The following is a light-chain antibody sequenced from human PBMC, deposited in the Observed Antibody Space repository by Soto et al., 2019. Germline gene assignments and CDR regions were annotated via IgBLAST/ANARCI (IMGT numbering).Light chain of an antibody. CDR3: SSYTSSSTLVV. Sequence: QSALTQPASVSGSPGQSITISCTGTSSDVGDYNYVSWYQQHPGKAPKLMIYEVNNRPSGVSNRFSGSKSGNTASLTISGLQAEDEGDYYCSSYTSSSTLVVFGGGTKLIVL. CDR2: EVN. V-gene: IGLV2-14*01. CDR1: SSDVGDYNY. J-gene: IGLJ2*01.